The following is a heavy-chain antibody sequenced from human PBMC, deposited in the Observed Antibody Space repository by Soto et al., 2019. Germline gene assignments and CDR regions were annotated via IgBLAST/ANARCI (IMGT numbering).Heavy chain of an antibody. V-gene: IGHV4-4*02. Sequence: PSETLSLTCAVSGGSISSSNWWSWVRQPPGKGLEWIGEIYHSGSTNYNPSLKSRVTISVDTSKNQSSLKLSSVTAADTAVYYCARGADMYYDFWSGYYRYYYGMDVWGQGTTVTVSS. CDR3: ARGADMYYDFWSGYYRYYYGMDV. CDR1: GGSISSSNW. CDR2: IYHSGST. D-gene: IGHD3-3*01. J-gene: IGHJ6*02.